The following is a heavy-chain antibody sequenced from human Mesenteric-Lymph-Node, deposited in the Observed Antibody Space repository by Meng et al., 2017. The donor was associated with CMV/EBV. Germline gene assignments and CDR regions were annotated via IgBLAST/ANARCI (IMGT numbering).Heavy chain of an antibody. Sequence: EASCKASGYTFTSYGISWVRQAPGQGLEWMGWINAGNGDTKYSQKFQARVTITRDTSASTAYMDLSSLTSEDTAVYYCARDMWGSDYWGQGTLVTVSS. V-gene: IGHV1-18*04. CDR2: INAGNGDT. CDR3: ARDMWGSDY. CDR1: GYTFTSYG. J-gene: IGHJ4*02. D-gene: IGHD7-27*01.